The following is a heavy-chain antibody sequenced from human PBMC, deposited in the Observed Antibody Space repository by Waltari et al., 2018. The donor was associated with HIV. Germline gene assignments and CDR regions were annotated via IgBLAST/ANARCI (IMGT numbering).Heavy chain of an antibody. D-gene: IGHD2-15*01. Sequence: QVQLVQSGAEVRRSGSSVKVSCKASPGTFKTYEINWVRQVPGQGLECMGGISTDLETSVYSQSLQGRLTNAADESTTTAYMELHNLRFDATAIYFCAWSRVVTNQFDSWFDPWGQGTLVTVYS. CDR2: ISTDLETS. CDR1: PGTFKTYE. V-gene: IGHV1-69*01. CDR3: AWSRVVTNQFDSWFDP. J-gene: IGHJ5*02.